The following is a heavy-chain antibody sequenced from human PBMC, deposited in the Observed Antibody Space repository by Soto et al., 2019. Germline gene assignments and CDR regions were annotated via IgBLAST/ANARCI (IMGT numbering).Heavy chain of an antibody. CDR2: ISYDGSDK. D-gene: IGHD5-18*01. Sequence: GGSLSLSCAASGFTFSSYSMHWVRQAPGKGLEWVALISYDGSDKDYADSVKGRFTISRDNSKNTLYLQMSSLRAEDTAVYYCVKILQYSYGLPHWGQGTLVTVSS. J-gene: IGHJ4*02. CDR3: VKILQYSYGLPH. V-gene: IGHV3-30-3*02. CDR1: GFTFSSYS.